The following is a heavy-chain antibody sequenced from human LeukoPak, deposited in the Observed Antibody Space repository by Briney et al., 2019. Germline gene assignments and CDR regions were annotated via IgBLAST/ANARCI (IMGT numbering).Heavy chain of an antibody. CDR3: ARDEVPTYSSSWQFSFDY. D-gene: IGHD6-13*01. Sequence: ASVKVSCKASGYTFTSYYMHWVRQAPGQGLEWMGIINPSGGSTSYAQKFQGRVTMTRDMSTSTVYMELSSLRSEDTAVYYCARDEVPTYSSSWQFSFDYWGQGTLVTVSS. V-gene: IGHV1-46*01. J-gene: IGHJ4*02. CDR2: INPSGGST. CDR1: GYTFTSYY.